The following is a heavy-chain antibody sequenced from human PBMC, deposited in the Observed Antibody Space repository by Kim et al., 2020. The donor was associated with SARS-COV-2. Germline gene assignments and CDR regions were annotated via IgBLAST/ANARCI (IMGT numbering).Heavy chain of an antibody. V-gene: IGHV4-39*01. CDR3: AEALGIWSGYFDY. CDR1: GGSISSSSYY. Sequence: SETLSLTCTVSGGSISSSSYYWGWIRQPPGKGLEWIGSIYYSGSTYYNPSLKSRVTISVDTSKNQFSLRLNSVTAADTAVYYCAEALGIWSGYFDYWGKGTLVTVSS. CDR2: IYYSGST. D-gene: IGHD3-3*01. J-gene: IGHJ4*02.